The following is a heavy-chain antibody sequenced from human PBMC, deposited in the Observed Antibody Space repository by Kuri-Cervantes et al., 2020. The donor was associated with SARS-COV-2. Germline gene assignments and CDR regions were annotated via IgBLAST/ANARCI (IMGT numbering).Heavy chain of an antibody. CDR2: INAGNGNT. Sequence: ASVKVSCKASGYTFTSYYMHWVRQAPGQRLEWMGWINAGNGNTKYSQKFQGRVTITRDTSASTAYMELSSLRSEDTAVYYCARDPHDSSGYSRGFDYWGQGTLVTVSS. CDR3: ARDPHDSSGYSRGFDY. CDR1: GYTFTSYY. J-gene: IGHJ4*02. V-gene: IGHV1-3*01. D-gene: IGHD3-22*01.